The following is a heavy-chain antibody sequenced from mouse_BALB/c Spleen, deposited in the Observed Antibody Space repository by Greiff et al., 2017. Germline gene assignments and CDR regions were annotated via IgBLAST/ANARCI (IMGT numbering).Heavy chain of an antibody. J-gene: IGHJ4*01. Sequence: VQLKESGAELARPGASVKMSCKASGYTFTSYTMHWVKQRPGQGLEWIGYINPSSGYTNYNQKFKDKATLTADKSSSTAYMQLSSLTSEDSAVYYCARGLGRDAMDYWGQGTSVTVSS. CDR1: GYTFTSYT. CDR3: ARGLGRDAMDY. V-gene: IGHV1-4*01. CDR2: INPSSGYT. D-gene: IGHD4-1*01.